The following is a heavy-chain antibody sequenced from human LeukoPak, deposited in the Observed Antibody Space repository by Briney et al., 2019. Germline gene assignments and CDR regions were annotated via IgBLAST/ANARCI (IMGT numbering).Heavy chain of an antibody. CDR3: ARDFRRYGYGPVDY. D-gene: IGHD5-18*01. CDR1: GFIFSNSG. V-gene: IGHV3-33*01. CDR2: VWFDGSKK. Sequence: PGGSLRLSCTVSGFIFSNSGMHWVRRAPGEGLEWVAVVWFDGSKKYYADSVKGRFTISRDNSKNTLHLQMDSLRVEDTAVYFCARDFRRYGYGPVDYWGQGTLVTVSS. J-gene: IGHJ4*02.